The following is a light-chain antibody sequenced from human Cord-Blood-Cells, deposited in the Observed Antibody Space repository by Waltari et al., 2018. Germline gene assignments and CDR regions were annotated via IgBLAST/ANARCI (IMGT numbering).Light chain of an antibody. CDR3: QSYDSSNPV. CDR2: EDN. Sequence: NFMLTQPHSVSESPGKTVTISCTRSSGSIASNYVQWYQQRPGSSPTPVIYEDNQRPSGVPDRFSGSIDSSSNSSSLTISGLKTEDEADYYCQSYDSSNPVFGGGTKLTVL. J-gene: IGLJ3*02. V-gene: IGLV6-57*01. CDR1: SGSIASNY.